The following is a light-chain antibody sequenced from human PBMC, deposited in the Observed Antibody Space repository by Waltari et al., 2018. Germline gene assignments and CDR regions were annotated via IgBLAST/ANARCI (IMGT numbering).Light chain of an antibody. V-gene: IGLV2-11*01. Sequence: QSALTQPRSVSGSPAQSVTISCSGTSSDIGGYNYVSWYQQYPGKAPKLIIYDVNKRPPGVPDRFSGSKSGNTASLTISGLQTEDEADDYCCSHAGPDNHVVFGGGTKMTVL. CDR1: SSDIGGYNY. J-gene: IGLJ2*01. CDR2: DVN. CDR3: CSHAGPDNHVV.